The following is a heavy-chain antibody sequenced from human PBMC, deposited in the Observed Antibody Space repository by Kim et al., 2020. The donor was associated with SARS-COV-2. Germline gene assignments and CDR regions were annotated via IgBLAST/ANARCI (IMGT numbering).Heavy chain of an antibody. CDR3: ARGQGLITMIVVVVGAFDY. Sequence: SETLSLTCTVSGGSISSGGYYWSWIRQHPGKGLEWIGYIYYSGSTYYNPSLKRRVTISVDTSKNQFSLKLSPVTAADTAVYYCARGQGLITMIVVVVGAFDYWGQGTLVTVSS. V-gene: IGHV4-31*03. CDR1: GGSISSGGYY. J-gene: IGHJ4*02. CDR2: IYYSGST. D-gene: IGHD3-22*01.